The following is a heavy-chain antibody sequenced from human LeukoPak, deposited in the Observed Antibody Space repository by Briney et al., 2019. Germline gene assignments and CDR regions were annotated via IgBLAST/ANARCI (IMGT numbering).Heavy chain of an antibody. CDR2: ITNTGDT. V-gene: IGHV4-34*01. D-gene: IGHD2-15*01. Sequence: PSETLSLTCAVSGGSFNGYFWTWIRQPPGKGLEWIGEITNTGDTKCNPSLKSRVTISVDTSKNQFSLKLSSVTAADTAVYYCARHSVDYLYFDYWGQGTLVTVSS. CDR3: ARHSVDYLYFDY. J-gene: IGHJ4*02. CDR1: GGSFNGYF.